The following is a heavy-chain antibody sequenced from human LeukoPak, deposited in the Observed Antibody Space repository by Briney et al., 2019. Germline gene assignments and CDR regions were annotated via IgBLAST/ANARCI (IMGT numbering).Heavy chain of an antibody. D-gene: IGHD1-26*01. V-gene: IGHV3-7*01. CDR3: ASEGGSTYALDI. CDR2: IKQDGSEI. J-gene: IGHJ3*02. Sequence: PGGSLRLSCAASGFTFSTYWMSWVRQAPVKGLEWVANIKQDGSEIYYVDSVKGRFTISRDNAKNSLYLQMNGLRAEDTAVYYCASEGGSTYALDIWGQGTMVTVSS. CDR1: GFTFSTYW.